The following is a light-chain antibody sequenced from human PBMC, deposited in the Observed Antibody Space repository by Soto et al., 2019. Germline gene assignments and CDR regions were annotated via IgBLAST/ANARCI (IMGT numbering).Light chain of an antibody. V-gene: IGLV2-14*01. Sequence: QSALTQPASVSGSPGQSITISCTGTSSDVGGYKYVSWYQHHPGKPPKLMIYEVTNRPSGVSSRFSGSKSGNTASLTISGLHADDEADYYCTSYTTYSTLVFGGGTKLTVL. J-gene: IGLJ2*01. CDR1: SSDVGGYKY. CDR2: EVT. CDR3: TSYTTYSTLV.